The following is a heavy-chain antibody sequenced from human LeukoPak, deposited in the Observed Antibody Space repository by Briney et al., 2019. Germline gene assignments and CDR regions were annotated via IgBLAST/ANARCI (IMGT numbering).Heavy chain of an antibody. V-gene: IGHV4-59*08. Sequence: PSETLSLTCTVSGGSISSYYWSWIRQPPGKGLEWIGYIYYSGSTNYNPSLKSRVTISVDTSKNQFSLKLSSVTAADTAVYYCARGECSSTSCHINNWFDPWGQGTLVTVSS. D-gene: IGHD2-2*02. CDR3: ARGECSSTSCHINNWFDP. CDR1: GGSISSYY. J-gene: IGHJ5*02. CDR2: IYYSGST.